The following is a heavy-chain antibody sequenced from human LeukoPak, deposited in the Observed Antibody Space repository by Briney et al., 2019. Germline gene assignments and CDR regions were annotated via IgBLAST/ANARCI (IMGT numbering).Heavy chain of an antibody. D-gene: IGHD4-17*01. V-gene: IGHV4-34*01. J-gene: IGHJ5*02. CDR2: INHSGST. Sequence: PSETLSLTCAVYGGSFSGYYWSWIRQPPGKGLEWIGEINHSGSTNYNPSLKSRVTISVDTSKNQFSLKLSSVTAADTAVYYCARRPDYGDYRWFDPWGQGTLVTVSS. CDR3: ARRPDYGDYRWFDP. CDR1: GGSFSGYY.